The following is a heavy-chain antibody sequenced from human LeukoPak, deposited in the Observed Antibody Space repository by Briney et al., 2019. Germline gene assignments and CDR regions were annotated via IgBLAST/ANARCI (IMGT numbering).Heavy chain of an antibody. CDR1: GYTFTSYY. Sequence: ASVKVSCKASGYTFTSYYMHWVRQAPGQGLEWMGYIYPKSGDTNYEKKFQGRVTMTRDTSMNTVYMELTRLRSDDTAVYYCARDEAADGTNALDIWGQGTMVTVSS. CDR3: ARDEAADGTNALDI. J-gene: IGHJ3*02. CDR2: IYPKSGDT. V-gene: IGHV1-2*02. D-gene: IGHD6-13*01.